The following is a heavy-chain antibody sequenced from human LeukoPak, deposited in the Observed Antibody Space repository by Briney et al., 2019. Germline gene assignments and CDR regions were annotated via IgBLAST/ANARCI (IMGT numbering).Heavy chain of an antibody. J-gene: IGHJ5*02. CDR2: IYYSGST. Sequence: SETLSLTCTVSGGSISSHYWSWIRQPPGKGLEWIGYIYYSGSTSYNPSLKSRVTISVDTSKNQFSLKLSSVTAADTAVYYCARFVEASSTLEMGFDPWGQGTLVTVSS. CDR1: GGSISSHY. CDR3: ARFVEASSTLEMGFDP. V-gene: IGHV4-59*11. D-gene: IGHD2-2*01.